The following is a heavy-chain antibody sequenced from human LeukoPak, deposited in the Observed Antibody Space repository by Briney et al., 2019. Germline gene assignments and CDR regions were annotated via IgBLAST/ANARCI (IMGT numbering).Heavy chain of an antibody. V-gene: IGHV4-34*01. CDR3: ARIMGYSDY. J-gene: IGHJ4*02. D-gene: IGHD2-15*01. Sequence: SETLSLTCAVYGGSFSGYYWNWIRQSPGKGLEWIGEISRSGNTKYNSSLKSRVTISVDTSKNQFSLKLSSVTAADTAVYYCARIMGYSDYWGQGTLVTVSS. CDR1: GGSFSGYY. CDR2: ISRSGNT.